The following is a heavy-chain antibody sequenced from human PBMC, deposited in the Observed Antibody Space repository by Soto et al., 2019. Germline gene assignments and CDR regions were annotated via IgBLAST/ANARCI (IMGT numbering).Heavy chain of an antibody. D-gene: IGHD2-2*01. V-gene: IGHV4-31*03. CDR1: GGSISSGGYY. CDR3: ARFWRGPAAIYYYYGMDV. CDR2: IYYSGST. J-gene: IGHJ6*02. Sequence: QVQLQESGPGLVKPSQTLSLTCTVSGGSISSGGYYWSWIRQHPGKGLEWIGYIYYSGSTYYNPSLKSRVTLSVDTSKKQFSLKLSSVTAADTAVYYCARFWRGPAAIYYYYGMDVWGQGTTVTVSS.